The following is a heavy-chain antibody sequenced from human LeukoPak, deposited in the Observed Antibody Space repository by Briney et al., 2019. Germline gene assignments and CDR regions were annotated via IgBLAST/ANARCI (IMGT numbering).Heavy chain of an antibody. J-gene: IGHJ4*02. CDR1: GFTFSSYG. CDR2: IWYDGSNK. D-gene: IGHD1-1*01. Sequence: GGSLRLSCAASGFTFSSYGMHWVRQAPGKGLEWVAVIWYDGSNKYYADSVKGRFTISRDNSKNTLYLQMSSLRAEDTAVYYCARGPFDWIGRDFDYWGQGTLVTVSS. V-gene: IGHV3-33*08. CDR3: ARGPFDWIGRDFDY.